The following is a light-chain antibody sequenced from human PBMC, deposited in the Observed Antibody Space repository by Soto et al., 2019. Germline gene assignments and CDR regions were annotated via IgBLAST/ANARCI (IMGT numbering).Light chain of an antibody. CDR2: GNS. CDR1: TSNIGAGYD. J-gene: IGLJ3*02. V-gene: IGLV1-40*01. Sequence: QSVLTQPPSVSGAPGQRVTISCTESTSNIGAGYDVHWYKQLPGTAPKPLIYGNSNRPSGVPDRFSGSKSGTSASLAITGLQAEDEADYYCQSYDSSLSGWVFGGGTKLTVL. CDR3: QSYDSSLSGWV.